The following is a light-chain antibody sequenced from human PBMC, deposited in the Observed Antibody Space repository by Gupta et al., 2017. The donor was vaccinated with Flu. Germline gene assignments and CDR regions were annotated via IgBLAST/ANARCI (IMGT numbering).Light chain of an antibody. V-gene: IGLV2-14*01. J-gene: IGLJ2*01. CDR3: SSYTSSDTLV. CDR1: SSDVGGYNY. Sequence: QSALTQPASVSGSPGQSITLSCTGTSSDVGGYNYVSWYQHHPGKVPELMIYEVSSRPAGISHRFSGSKSGNTASLTISGLQAEDEADYYCSSYTSSDTLVFGGGTKLTVL. CDR2: EVS.